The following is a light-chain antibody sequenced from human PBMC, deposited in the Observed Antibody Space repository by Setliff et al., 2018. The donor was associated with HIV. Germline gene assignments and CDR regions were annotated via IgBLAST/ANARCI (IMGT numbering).Light chain of an antibody. CDR2: DVT. V-gene: IGLV2-11*01. J-gene: IGLJ1*01. Sequence: QSALTQPRSVSGSPGQSVTISCTGTSSDVGGYNYVSWYQHLPGKAPKLMIYDVTKRPSGVPDRFSGSKSGNTASLTISGLQSEDEADYYCCSYAGSYTSLYVFGTGTKVNVL. CDR3: CSYAGSYTSLYV. CDR1: SSDVGGYNY.